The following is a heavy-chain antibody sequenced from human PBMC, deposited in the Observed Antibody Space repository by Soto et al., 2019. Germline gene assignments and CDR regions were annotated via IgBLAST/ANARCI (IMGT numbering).Heavy chain of an antibody. V-gene: IGHV4-31*02. CDR3: ARVPYYYGSGSYYYYYMDV. CDR1: AGMMRPERYY. Sequence: QTLRVPWSGSAGMMRPERYYGCRIRHDTGKGLEWIGYIYYSGSTYYNPSLKSRVTISVDTSKNQFSLKLSSVTAADTAVYYCARVPYYYGSGSYYYYYMDVWGKGTTVT. J-gene: IGHJ6*03. CDR2: IYYSGST. D-gene: IGHD3-10*01.